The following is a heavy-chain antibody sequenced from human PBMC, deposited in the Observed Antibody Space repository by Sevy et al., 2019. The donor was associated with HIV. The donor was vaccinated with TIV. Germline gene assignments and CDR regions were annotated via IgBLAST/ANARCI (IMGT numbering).Heavy chain of an antibody. CDR1: GFTFSAFS. CDR3: ALERLSSNVAEYFQN. Sequence: GGSLRLSCAASGFTFSAFSMHWVRQAPGKGLEWVATISYYGSNDHYADSVKGRFTISRDNSKSSLYLQMNSLRSEDTAVYYCALERLSSNVAEYFQNWGQGTLVTVSS. CDR2: ISYYGSND. D-gene: IGHD1-1*01. V-gene: IGHV3-30-3*01. J-gene: IGHJ1*01.